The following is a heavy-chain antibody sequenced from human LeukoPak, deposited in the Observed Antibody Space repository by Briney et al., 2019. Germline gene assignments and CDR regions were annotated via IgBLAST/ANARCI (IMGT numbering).Heavy chain of an antibody. CDR1: GDSVSSKSSA. J-gene: IGHJ4*02. CDR2: TYYRSKWKY. V-gene: IGHV6-1*01. Sequence: SQTLSLTSAISGDSVSSKSSAWNWIRQSPSRCLEWLGRTYYRSKWKYDYALAVKSRVTINPDTSKNQFSLQLNSVTPEDTAVYYCARNTADLDFWGQGILVTVSS. D-gene: IGHD2-21*02. CDR3: ARNTADLDF.